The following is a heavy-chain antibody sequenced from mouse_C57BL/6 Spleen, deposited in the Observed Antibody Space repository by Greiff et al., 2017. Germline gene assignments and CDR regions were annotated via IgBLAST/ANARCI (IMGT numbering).Heavy chain of an antibody. CDR3: ARPGYSNYLYAMDY. J-gene: IGHJ4*01. Sequence: EVQVVESGGGLVKPGGSLKLSCAASGFTFSDYGMHWVRQAPEKGLEWVAYISSGSSTIYYADTVKGRFTISRDNAKNTLFLQMTSLRSEDTAMYCCARPGYSNYLYAMDYWGQGTSVTVSS. D-gene: IGHD2-5*01. CDR2: ISSGSSTI. V-gene: IGHV5-17*01. CDR1: GFTFSDYG.